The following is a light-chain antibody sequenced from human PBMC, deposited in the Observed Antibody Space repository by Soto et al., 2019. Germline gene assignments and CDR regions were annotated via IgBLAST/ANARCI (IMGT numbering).Light chain of an antibody. CDR2: AAF. V-gene: IGKV3-20*01. J-gene: IGKJ1*01. CDR3: QQYDSSPRT. Sequence: EIVLTQSPDILSLSPGERATLSCRASQSVRNSYLAWYQQKPGQAPRLLIYAAFIRATGVPERFTGSGSGTGFTLTISRLEPEDFAVYYCQQYDSSPRTFGQGTKVEIK. CDR1: QSVRNSY.